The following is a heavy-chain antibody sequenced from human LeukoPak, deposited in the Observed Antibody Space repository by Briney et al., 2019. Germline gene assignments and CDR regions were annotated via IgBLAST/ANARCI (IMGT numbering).Heavy chain of an antibody. V-gene: IGHV3-33*01. Sequence: GRSLRLSCAASGFTFSGYGMHWVRQAPGKGLEWVAAIWYDGSNKYYADSVKGRFTISRDNSKNTLYLQMNSLRAEDTAVYYCAREGNGVVVPAAPDAFDIWGQGTMVTVSS. CDR2: IWYDGSNK. J-gene: IGHJ3*02. D-gene: IGHD2-2*01. CDR3: AREGNGVVVPAAPDAFDI. CDR1: GFTFSGYG.